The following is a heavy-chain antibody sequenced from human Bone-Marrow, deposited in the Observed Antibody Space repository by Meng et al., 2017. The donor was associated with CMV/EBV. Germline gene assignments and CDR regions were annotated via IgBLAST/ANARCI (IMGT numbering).Heavy chain of an antibody. Sequence: QLQLVQSGAEVKKPXASVKVSCNASGYTFSGYYMHWVRQAPGQGLEWMGWINPNSGGTNYAQKFQGRVTMTRDTSISTAYMELSRLRSDDTAVYYCARDWGLRLVPLYFDDWGQGTLGTVSS. CDR2: INPNSGGT. V-gene: IGHV1-2*02. CDR1: GYTFSGYY. CDR3: ARDWGLRLVPLYFDD. D-gene: IGHD4-17*01. J-gene: IGHJ4*02.